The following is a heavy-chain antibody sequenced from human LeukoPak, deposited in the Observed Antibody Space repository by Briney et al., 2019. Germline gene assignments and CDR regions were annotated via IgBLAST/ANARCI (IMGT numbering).Heavy chain of an antibody. CDR1: GGSISSGSYH. CDR3: TRSRTVTYFDY. Sequence: PSETLSLTCTVSGGSISSGSYHWSWIRQPAGKGLEWIGRIYTSGSTNYNPSLKSRVTISGDTSKNQFSLKLSSVTAADTAVYYCTRSRTVTYFDYWGQGTLVTVSS. V-gene: IGHV4-61*02. J-gene: IGHJ4*02. CDR2: IYTSGST. D-gene: IGHD4-17*01.